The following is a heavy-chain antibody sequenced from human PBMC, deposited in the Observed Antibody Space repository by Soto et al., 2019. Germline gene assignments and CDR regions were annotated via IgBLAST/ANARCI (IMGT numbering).Heavy chain of an antibody. V-gene: IGHV3-23*01. CDR1: GFTFSNYD. CDR3: ARDWIINS. Sequence: PGGSLRLSCAASGFTFSNYDMSWVRQAPEKGLEWVSAVSESGRSTYYADSVKGRFTISRDNARNSLYLQMNSLRVEDTAVYYCARDWIINSWGRGTLVTVSS. CDR2: VSESGRST. J-gene: IGHJ4*02. D-gene: IGHD3-10*01.